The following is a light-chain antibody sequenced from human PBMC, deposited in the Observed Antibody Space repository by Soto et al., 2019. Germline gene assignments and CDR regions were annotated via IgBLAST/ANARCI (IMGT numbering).Light chain of an antibody. Sequence: IVLPQSPATLSLSPGERATLSCRASQSVSSSLAWYQQKPGQAPRLLISDTSNRATGIPARFSGSGSGTDFTLTISSLEPEDFAVYYCQQRSNWRITFGQGRLLEV. J-gene: IGKJ5*01. CDR3: QQRSNWRIT. CDR1: QSVSSS. CDR2: DTS. V-gene: IGKV3-11*01.